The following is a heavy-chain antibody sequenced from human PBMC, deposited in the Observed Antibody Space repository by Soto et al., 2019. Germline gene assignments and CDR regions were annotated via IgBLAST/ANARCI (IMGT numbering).Heavy chain of an antibody. V-gene: IGHV3-23*01. Sequence: GGSLRLSCAASGVTFSSYAMSWVRQAPGKGLEWVSAISGSGGSTYYADSVKGRSTISRDNSKNTLYLQMNSLRAEDTAVYYCAKSSYGDYGVYYFDYWGQGTLVTVSS. CDR2: ISGSGGST. D-gene: IGHD4-17*01. CDR3: AKSSYGDYGVYYFDY. CDR1: GVTFSSYA. J-gene: IGHJ4*02.